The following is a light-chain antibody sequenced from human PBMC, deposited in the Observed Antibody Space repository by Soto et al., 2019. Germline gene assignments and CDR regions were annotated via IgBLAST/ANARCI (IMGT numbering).Light chain of an antibody. CDR2: DAS. CDR1: QSISSW. V-gene: IGKV1-5*01. Sequence: DIQMTQSPSTLSASVGVRVTITCRDSQSISSWLAWYQQKPGKAPKLLIYDASSLESGVPSRFSGSGSGTEFTLTISSRQPDDFATYYCQQYNSYWTFLQGTKVEIK. J-gene: IGKJ1*01. CDR3: QQYNSYWT.